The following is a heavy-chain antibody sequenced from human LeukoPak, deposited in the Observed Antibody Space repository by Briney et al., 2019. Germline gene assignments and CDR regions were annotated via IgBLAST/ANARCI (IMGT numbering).Heavy chain of an antibody. CDR2: ISYDGSNK. D-gene: IGHD3-10*01. Sequence: GGSLRLSCAASGFTFSSYAMHWVRQAPGKGLEWVAVISYDGSNKYYADSVKGRFTISRDNSKNTLYLQMNSLGAEDTAVYYCARDRRSITMVRGVITSYYFDYWGQGTLVTVSS. V-gene: IGHV3-30-3*01. J-gene: IGHJ4*02. CDR1: GFTFSSYA. CDR3: ARDRRSITMVRGVITSYYFDY.